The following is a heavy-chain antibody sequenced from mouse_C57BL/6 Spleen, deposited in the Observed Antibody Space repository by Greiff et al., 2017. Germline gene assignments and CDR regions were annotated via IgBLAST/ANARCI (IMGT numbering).Heavy chain of an antibody. Sequence: EVKLMESGGGLVQPKGSLKLSCAASGFTFNTYAMHWVRQAPGKGLEWVARIRSKSSNYATYYADSVQDRFTISRDDSQSMLYLQMNNLKTEDTAMYYCVREKGYDYDASYYFDYWGQGTTLTVSS. J-gene: IGHJ2*01. CDR2: IRSKSSNYAT. V-gene: IGHV10-3*01. CDR1: GFTFNTYA. D-gene: IGHD2-4*01. CDR3: VREKGYDYDASYYFDY.